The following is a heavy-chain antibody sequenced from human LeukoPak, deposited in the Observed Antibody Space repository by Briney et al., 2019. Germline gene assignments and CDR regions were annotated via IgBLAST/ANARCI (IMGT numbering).Heavy chain of an antibody. V-gene: IGHV3-21*01. CDR3: ENGSGIYVSFDY. D-gene: IGHD3-10*01. J-gene: IGHJ4*02. Sequence: PGGSLRLSCAASGFTFSIYGMNSVRHAPGKGLECVSSISSSSRYIYYADSVKGRFTISRDNAKNSLYLQMNSLRAEDTAVYYCENGSGIYVSFDYWGQGTLVTVPS. CDR2: ISSSSRYI. CDR1: GFTFSIYG.